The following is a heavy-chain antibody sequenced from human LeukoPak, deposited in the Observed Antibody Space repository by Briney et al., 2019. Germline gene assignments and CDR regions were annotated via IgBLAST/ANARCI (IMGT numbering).Heavy chain of an antibody. CDR3: ARDREWLRVNWFDP. V-gene: IGHV4-4*07. J-gene: IGHJ5*02. Sequence: SETLSLTCTVSGRSISSYYWSWIRQPAGKGLEWIGRIYTSGSTNYNPSPKSRVTMSVDTSKNQFSLKLSSVTAADTAVYYCARDREWLRVNWFDPWGQGTLVTVSS. CDR2: IYTSGST. CDR1: GRSISSYY. D-gene: IGHD5-12*01.